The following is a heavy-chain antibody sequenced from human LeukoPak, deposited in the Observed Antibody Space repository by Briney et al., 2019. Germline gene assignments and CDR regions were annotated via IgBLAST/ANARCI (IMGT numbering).Heavy chain of an antibody. J-gene: IGHJ6*03. CDR2: ISAYNGNT. V-gene: IGHV1-18*01. D-gene: IGHD6-6*01. Sequence: GASVKVSCKASGYTFTSYGISWVRQAPGQGLEWMGWISAYNGNTNYAQKLQGRVTMTTDTSTSTAYMELRSLRSDDTAVYYCARVKVYSSSPEGYYYYMDVWGKGTTVTVSS. CDR1: GYTFTSYG. CDR3: ARVKVYSSSPEGYYYYMDV.